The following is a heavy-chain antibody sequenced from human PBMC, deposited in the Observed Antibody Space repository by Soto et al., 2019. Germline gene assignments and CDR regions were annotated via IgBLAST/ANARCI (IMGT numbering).Heavy chain of an antibody. CDR2: ISAYNGNA. D-gene: IGHD1-26*01. J-gene: IGHJ4*02. V-gene: IGHV1-18*01. Sequence: ASVKVSCKASGYTFTSYAMHWVRQAPGQALEWMGWISAYNGNANYAQKLQGRVTMTTDTSTSTAYMELRSLRSDDTAVYYCARPYTIVGDFPGYWGQGTLVTVSS. CDR1: GYTFTSYA. CDR3: ARPYTIVGDFPGY.